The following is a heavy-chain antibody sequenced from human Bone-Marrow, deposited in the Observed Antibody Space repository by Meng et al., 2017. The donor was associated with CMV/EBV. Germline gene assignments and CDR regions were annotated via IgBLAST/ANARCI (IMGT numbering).Heavy chain of an antibody. CDR1: AYSFTAYY. J-gene: IGHJ5*02. V-gene: IGHV1-2*02. CDR2: INPNSGDT. D-gene: IGHD1-26*01. CDR3: ALGRRALGGSYYGLAWFDP. Sequence: ASLQVSCKASAYSFTAYYMHWVRQAPGQGLEWMGWINPNSGDTKYVKKFQGRVTMTRDTSISTAYMELSRLTSADTAVDYCALGRRALGGSYYGLAWFDPWGQGTLVTVSS.